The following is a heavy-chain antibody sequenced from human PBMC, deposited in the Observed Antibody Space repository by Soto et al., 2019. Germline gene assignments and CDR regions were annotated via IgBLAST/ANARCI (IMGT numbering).Heavy chain of an antibody. J-gene: IGHJ6*02. Sequence: QITLKESGPTLVKPTQTLTLTCTFSGFSLSTTGVGVGWIRQPPGKALEWLALIYWDDDKRYNPSLNSRLTITKDTSKNQVALAMPNMDPVDTATYYCVQSRCGGDCLQSYSSHSYYGLDVWGQGTTVTVSS. D-gene: IGHD2-21*02. V-gene: IGHV2-5*02. CDR2: IYWDDDK. CDR3: VQSRCGGDCLQSYSSHSYYGLDV. CDR1: GFSLSTTGVG.